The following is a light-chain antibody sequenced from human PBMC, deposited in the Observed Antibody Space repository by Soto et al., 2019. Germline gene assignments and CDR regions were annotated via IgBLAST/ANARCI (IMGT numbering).Light chain of an antibody. Sequence: QSVLTQPASVSGSPGQSITISCTGTSSDVGGYNYVSWYQQHPGKAPKLMIYDVSNRPSGVSNRFSGSKSGNTASLTISGLKAEEEDAYYCSSYTSSSTLYVFGTGTKVTVL. CDR3: SSYTSSSTLYV. CDR1: SSDVGGYNY. CDR2: DVS. J-gene: IGLJ1*01. V-gene: IGLV2-14*01.